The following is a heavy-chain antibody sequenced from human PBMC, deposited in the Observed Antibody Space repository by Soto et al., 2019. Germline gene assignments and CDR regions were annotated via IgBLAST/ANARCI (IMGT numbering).Heavy chain of an antibody. V-gene: IGHV4-39*02. J-gene: IGHJ4*02. CDR3: ARESRSWYGSIWDY. Sequence: SETLSLTCTVSGGSISSSSYYWGWIRQPPGKGLEWIGSIYYSGYTYYNPSLKSRVTISVDTSKNQFSLKLSSVTAADTAVYYCARESRSWYGSIWDYWGQGTLVTVSS. D-gene: IGHD6-13*01. CDR1: GGSISSSSYY. CDR2: IYYSGYT.